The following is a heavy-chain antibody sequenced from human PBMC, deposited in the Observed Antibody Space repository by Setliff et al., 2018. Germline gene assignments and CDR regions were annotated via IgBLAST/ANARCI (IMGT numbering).Heavy chain of an antibody. J-gene: IGHJ6*02. CDR3: ARVGGYYYYYYGMDV. V-gene: IGHV4-39*07. Sequence: SLTCTVSGGSIRSSSYYWGWIRQPPGKGLEWIGSIYYSGSTYYNPSLKSRVTISVDTSKNQFSLKLSSVTAADTAVYYCARVGGYYYYYYGMDVWGQGTTVTV. CDR2: IYYSGST. CDR1: GGSIRSSSYY.